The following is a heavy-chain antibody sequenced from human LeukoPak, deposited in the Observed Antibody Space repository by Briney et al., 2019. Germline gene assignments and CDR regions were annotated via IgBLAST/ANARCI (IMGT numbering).Heavy chain of an antibody. Sequence: GGSLSLSCAASGFTFDDYAMYWVWQAPGKGLGWVSGISWNSGSIGYADSVKGRFTISRDNAKNSLYLQMNSLRAEDTDLYYCAKDIGASDYYDSSGYYDDAFDIWGQGTMVTVSS. CDR2: ISWNSGSI. J-gene: IGHJ3*02. CDR3: AKDIGASDYYDSSGYYDDAFDI. D-gene: IGHD3-22*01. V-gene: IGHV3-9*01. CDR1: GFTFDDYA.